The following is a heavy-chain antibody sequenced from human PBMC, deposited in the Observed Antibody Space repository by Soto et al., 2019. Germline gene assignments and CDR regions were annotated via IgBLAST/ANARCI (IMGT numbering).Heavy chain of an antibody. CDR3: ARDPPYSRGWYAGFDP. D-gene: IGHD6-19*01. J-gene: IGHJ5*02. CDR1: GYTFTSYG. Sequence: QVQLVQSGAEVKKPGASVKVSCKASGYTFTSYGISWVRQAPGQGLEWMGWISAYNGNTNYAQKLPGRVTMTTDTSTSTGYMELRRLRSDDTAVYYCARDPPYSRGWYAGFDPWGQGTLVTVSS. V-gene: IGHV1-18*01. CDR2: ISAYNGNT.